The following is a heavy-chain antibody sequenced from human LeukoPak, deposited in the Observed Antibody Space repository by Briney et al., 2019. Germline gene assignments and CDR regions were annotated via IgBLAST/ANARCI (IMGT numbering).Heavy chain of an antibody. D-gene: IGHD1-26*01. CDR3: AKDHSGSYQEGFDY. CDR1: GFTFSSYS. J-gene: IGHJ4*02. Sequence: GGSLRLSCAASGFTFSSYSMNWVRQAPGEGLEWVSSISSSSSYIYYADSVKGRFTISRDNAKNSLYLQMNSLRAEDTAVYYCAKDHSGSYQEGFDYWGQGTLVTVSS. V-gene: IGHV3-21*01. CDR2: ISSSSSYI.